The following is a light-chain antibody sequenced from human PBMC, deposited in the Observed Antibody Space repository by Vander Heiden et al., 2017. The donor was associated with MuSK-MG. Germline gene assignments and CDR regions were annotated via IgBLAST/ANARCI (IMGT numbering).Light chain of an antibody. CDR1: QSVSSY. CDR2: DAS. V-gene: IGKV3-11*01. J-gene: IGKJ2*01. CDR3: QQHSNWHTYT. Sequence: EIVFTQSPATLALSPGERATLSCRASQSVSSYLAWYQQKPGQAPRLLIYDASNRATGIPARFSGSGYGTDFTLTISSREPEDFAVYYCQQHSNWHTYTFGQGTKVEIK.